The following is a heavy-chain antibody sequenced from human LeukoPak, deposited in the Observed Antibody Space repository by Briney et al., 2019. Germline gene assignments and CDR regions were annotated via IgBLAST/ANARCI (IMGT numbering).Heavy chain of an antibody. CDR1: GFTFSSQW. V-gene: IGHV3-74*01. Sequence: GGSLRLSCAASGFTFSSQWMHWVRQAPGKGLVWVSNINRDGSSTNYADSVKGRFTISRDNAKNTLYLQMNSLRADDTAVYYCTRAWSVLRGVIMPFDYWGQGTLVTVSS. CDR3: TRAWSVLRGVIMPFDY. J-gene: IGHJ4*02. D-gene: IGHD3-10*01. CDR2: INRDGSST.